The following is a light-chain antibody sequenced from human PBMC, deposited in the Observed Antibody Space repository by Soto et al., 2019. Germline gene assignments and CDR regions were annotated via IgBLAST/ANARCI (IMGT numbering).Light chain of an antibody. CDR1: SSDAGGYSY. V-gene: IGLV2-14*01. CDR2: EVS. Sequence: QSVLTQPASVSGSPGQSITISCTGTSSDAGGYSYVSWYQQHPGKAPKLMIYEVSNRPSGVSNRFSGYKSGNTASLTISGLQAADEADYYGSSYTSSSTLYVFGTGTKGTGL. CDR3: SSYTSSSTLYV. J-gene: IGLJ1*01.